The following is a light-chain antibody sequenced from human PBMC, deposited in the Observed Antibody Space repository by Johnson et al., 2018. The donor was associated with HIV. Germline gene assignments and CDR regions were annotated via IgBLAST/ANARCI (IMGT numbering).Light chain of an antibody. J-gene: IGLJ1*01. CDR2: DNN. CDR3: GTWDSSLSAGPYV. V-gene: IGLV1-51*01. CDR1: SSNIGNNY. Sequence: QSVLTQPPSVSAAPGQKVTISCSGGSSNIGNNYVSWYQQLPGTAPKLLIYDNNKRPSGIPDRFSGSKSGTSATLGITGLQTGDEADYYCGTWDSSLSAGPYVFGTGTKVTVL.